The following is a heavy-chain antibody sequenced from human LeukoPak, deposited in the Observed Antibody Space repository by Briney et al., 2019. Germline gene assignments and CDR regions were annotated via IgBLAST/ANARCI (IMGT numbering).Heavy chain of an antibody. D-gene: IGHD2-2*01. CDR2: ISYDGSNK. V-gene: IGHV3-30-3*01. CDR1: GFTFSSYA. CDR3: ARGGGIVVVPAVLFDY. J-gene: IGHJ4*02. Sequence: GGSLRLSCAASGFTFSSYAMHWVRQAPGKGLEWVAVISYDGSNKYYADSVKGRFTISRDNSKNTLYLQMNSLRAEDTAVYYGARGGGIVVVPAVLFDYWGQGTLVTVSS.